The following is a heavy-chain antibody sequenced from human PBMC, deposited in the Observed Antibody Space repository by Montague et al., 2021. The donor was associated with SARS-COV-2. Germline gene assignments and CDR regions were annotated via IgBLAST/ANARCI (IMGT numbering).Heavy chain of an antibody. V-gene: IGHV4-31*03. CDR1: GDSFTTSGYS. Sequence: TLSLTCTVSGDSFTTSGYSWTWIRQHPGKGLEWIGHISYSGSAKYSPSLKSRLTTSVDTSKNQFSLELTSVTAADTDVYYCARLTPAGSTFFFDFWGQGILVTVSS. CDR2: ISYSGSA. J-gene: IGHJ4*02. D-gene: IGHD2/OR15-2a*01. CDR3: ARLTPAGSTFFFDF.